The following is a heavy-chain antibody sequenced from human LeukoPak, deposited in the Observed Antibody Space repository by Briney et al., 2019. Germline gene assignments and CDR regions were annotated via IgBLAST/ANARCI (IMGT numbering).Heavy chain of an antibody. D-gene: IGHD6-13*01. CDR3: ARKAKAAAGKGRFDP. CDR2: INHSGST. Sequence: SETLSLTCAVYGGSFSGYYWSWIRQPPGKGLEWIGEINHSGSTNYNPSLKSRVTISVDTSKNQFSLKLSSVTAADTAVYYCARKAKAAAGKGRFDPRGQGTLVTVSS. J-gene: IGHJ5*02. CDR1: GGSFSGYY. V-gene: IGHV4-34*01.